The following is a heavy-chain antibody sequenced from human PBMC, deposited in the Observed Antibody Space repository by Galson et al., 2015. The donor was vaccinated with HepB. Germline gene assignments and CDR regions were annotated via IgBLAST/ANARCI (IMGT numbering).Heavy chain of an antibody. CDR2: VWSDGYKK. V-gene: IGHV3-33*06. CDR3: AKDAYRSSYYFDF. J-gene: IGHJ4*02. CDR1: GFTFNNSG. Sequence: SLRLSCAASGFTFNNSGMHWVRQAPGKGLEWVAVVWSDGYKKYYADSVQGRFTISRDNSKNTLFLQMDSLRAEDTAVYYCAKDAYRSSYYFDFWGQGTVVTVSS. D-gene: IGHD3-16*01.